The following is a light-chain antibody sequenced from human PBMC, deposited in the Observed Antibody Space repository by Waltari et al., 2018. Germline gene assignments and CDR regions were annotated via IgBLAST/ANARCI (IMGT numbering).Light chain of an antibody. J-gene: IGKJ2*01. Sequence: DIVLTQSPGTLSLSPGDKATLSCRASQSVGSSYLSWYQQKPGQAPRLLIYGASSRATGIPDRFSGSGSGTDFTLTISRLEPEDFAVYYCQQYGSSPTFGQGTKVEIK. CDR2: GAS. CDR3: QQYGSSPT. CDR1: QSVGSSY. V-gene: IGKV3-20*01.